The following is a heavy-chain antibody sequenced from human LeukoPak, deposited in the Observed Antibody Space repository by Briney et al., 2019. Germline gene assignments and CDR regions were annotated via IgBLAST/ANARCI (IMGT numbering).Heavy chain of an antibody. CDR1: GGSISTYS. CDR2: RSDGGRD. V-gene: IGHV4-59*03. D-gene: IGHD5-24*01. CDR3: ANTTRVAPDGRAEYFQH. Sequence: SETLSLTCTVSGGSISTYSWSWIRQPPGKGLEWIGCRSDGGRDHYIPSLKSRVTISVDASEKQISLSLRSVTAADTAIYYCANTTRVAPDGRAEYFQHWGQGTLVTVSS. J-gene: IGHJ1*01.